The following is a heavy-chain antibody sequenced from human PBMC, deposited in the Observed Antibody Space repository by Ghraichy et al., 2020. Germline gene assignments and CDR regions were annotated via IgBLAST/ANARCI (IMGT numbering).Heavy chain of an antibody. CDR1: GGSISSGNNY. CDR2: IYTSGRT. D-gene: IGHD3-22*01. Sequence: TLSLTCTVSGGSISSGNNYWSWLRQSAGKGLEWIGRIYTSGRTYYNPSLRSRVTISLDTSKNQFSLKLSSVTAADTAVYFCARDKPYYYDTTGYYYTPDAFEIWGQGTKVTVSS. CDR3: ARDKPYYYDTTGYYYTPDAFEI. J-gene: IGHJ3*02. V-gene: IGHV4-61*02.